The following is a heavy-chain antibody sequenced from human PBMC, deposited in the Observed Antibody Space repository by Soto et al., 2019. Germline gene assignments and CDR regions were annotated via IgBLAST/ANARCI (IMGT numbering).Heavy chain of an antibody. CDR2: INPSGGGP. CDR3: ARSDRGGDGALDV. Sequence: QVQLMQSGAEVKQPGASVKVSCKASGYTFTNYYMHWVRQVPGQGLEWMGIINPSGGGPAHAQNFRGRLTTTSGASTTTIYMELNSLRSEETAVYFCARSDRGGDGALDVWGQGTMVTVSS. D-gene: IGHD3-16*01. J-gene: IGHJ3*01. CDR1: GYTFTNYY. V-gene: IGHV1-46*03.